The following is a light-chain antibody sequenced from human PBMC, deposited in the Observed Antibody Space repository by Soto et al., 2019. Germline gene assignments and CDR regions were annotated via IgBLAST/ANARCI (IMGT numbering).Light chain of an antibody. J-gene: IGLJ1*01. CDR3: SSYTGASALYV. V-gene: IGLV2-14*03. CDR2: DVA. CDR1: SRDIGGYNY. Sequence: QSALTQPASVSGSPGQSITISCTGTSRDIGGYNYVAWYQQHLGKAPKLIIYDVAVRPSGVSNRFSGSKSGNTASRAISGLQAEDEAHYYCSSYTGASALYVFGTGTKLTVL.